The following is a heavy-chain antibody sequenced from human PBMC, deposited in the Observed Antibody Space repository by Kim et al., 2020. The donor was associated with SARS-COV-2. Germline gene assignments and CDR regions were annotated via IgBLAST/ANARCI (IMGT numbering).Heavy chain of an antibody. V-gene: IGHV3-11*01. CDR2: ISSRGSAI. D-gene: IGHD3-16*01. CDR1: GFTFSDYY. CDR3: ARDRRGGSHMGRYYFDY. Sequence: GGSLRLSCAASGFTFSDYYMSWIRQAPGKGLEWVSYISSRGSAIYYADSVKGRFTISRDDAKNSLYLQMNSLRAEDTAVYYCARDRRGGSHMGRYYFDYWGQGILVTVSS. J-gene: IGHJ4*02.